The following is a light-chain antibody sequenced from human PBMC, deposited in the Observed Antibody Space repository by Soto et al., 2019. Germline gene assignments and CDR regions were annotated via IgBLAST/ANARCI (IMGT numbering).Light chain of an antibody. J-gene: IGKJ1*01. Sequence: EIELTQSPGTLSLSPGERATLSCRASQSVTSNFLAWYQLKLGQAPRLLIYGASSRATGIPDRFSGSGSGTDFTLTISSLEPEDLAVYCCQQYHSLPWTFGQGTKVEFK. CDR1: QSVTSNF. CDR2: GAS. V-gene: IGKV3-20*01. CDR3: QQYHSLPWT.